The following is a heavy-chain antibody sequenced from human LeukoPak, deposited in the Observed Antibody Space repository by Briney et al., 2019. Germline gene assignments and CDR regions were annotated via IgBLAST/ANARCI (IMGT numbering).Heavy chain of an antibody. V-gene: IGHV1-18*01. CDR2: ISAYNGNT. CDR1: GYTFTSYG. D-gene: IGHD3-9*01. CDR3: ARGSYDILTGYYHTYGMDV. Sequence: SVKVSCKASGYTFTSYGISWVRQAPGQGLEWMGWISAYNGNTNYAQKLQGRVTMTTDTSTSTAYMELRSLRSDDTAVYYCARGSYDILTGYYHTYGMDVWGQGTTVTVSS. J-gene: IGHJ6*02.